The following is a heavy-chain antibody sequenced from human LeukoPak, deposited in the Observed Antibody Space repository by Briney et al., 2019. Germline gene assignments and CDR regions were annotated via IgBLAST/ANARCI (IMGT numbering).Heavy chain of an antibody. Sequence: GGSLRLSCAASGFTVSSNYMSWVRQAPGKGLEWVSVIYSGGSTYYADSVKGRFTISRDNSKNTLYLQMNSLRAEDTAVYYCSVGGPDSSGYFPAYFDYWGQGTLVTVSS. D-gene: IGHD3-22*01. V-gene: IGHV3-53*01. J-gene: IGHJ4*02. CDR2: IYSGGST. CDR3: SVGGPDSSGYFPAYFDY. CDR1: GFTVSSNY.